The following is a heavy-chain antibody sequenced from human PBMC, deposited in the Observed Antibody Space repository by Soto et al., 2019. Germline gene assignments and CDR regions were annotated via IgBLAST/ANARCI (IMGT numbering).Heavy chain of an antibody. J-gene: IGHJ4*02. CDR2: IYYSGST. CDR1: GGSISSSSYY. D-gene: IGHD6-6*01. Sequence: QLQLQESGPGLVKPSETLSLTCTVSGGSISSSSYYWGWIRQPPGTRLEWIGSIYYSGSTYYNPSRKCRVTISVATSKSQFSLKLSSVTAADTAVYYCARLQDGSSPGAPDYWGQGTLVTVSS. V-gene: IGHV4-39*01. CDR3: ARLQDGSSPGAPDY.